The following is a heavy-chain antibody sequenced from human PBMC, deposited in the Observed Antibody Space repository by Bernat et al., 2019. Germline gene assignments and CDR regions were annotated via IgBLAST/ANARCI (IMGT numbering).Heavy chain of an antibody. J-gene: IGHJ3*02. CDR2: IWYNGSNK. CDR3: ARSIQSFDI. D-gene: IGHD4-11*01. CDR1: GFTFSSYA. Sequence: QVQLVESGGGVVQPGRSLRLSCAASGFTFSSYAMHWVRQAPGKGLEWVAVIWYNGSNKYYADSVKGRFTISRDNSKNTLYLQMNSLRAEDTAVYYCARSIQSFDIWGQGTMVTVSS. V-gene: IGHV3-33*08.